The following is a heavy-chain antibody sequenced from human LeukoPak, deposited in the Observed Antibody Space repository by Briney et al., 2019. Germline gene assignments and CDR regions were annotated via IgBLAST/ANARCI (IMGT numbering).Heavy chain of an antibody. CDR2: IKSKTDGGTT. CDR3: TTETQYYDIWGTYPGRFYFDN. J-gene: IGHJ4*02. V-gene: IGHV3-15*01. Sequence: AGGSLRLSCAASGFTFSNAWMSWVRQAPGKGLEWVGRIKSKTDGGTTDYATPVKGRFTISRDDSINTLFLQMNSLKTEDTAVYFCTTETQYYDIWGTYPGRFYFDNWGQGTLVTVSS. CDR1: GFTFSNAW. D-gene: IGHD3-9*01.